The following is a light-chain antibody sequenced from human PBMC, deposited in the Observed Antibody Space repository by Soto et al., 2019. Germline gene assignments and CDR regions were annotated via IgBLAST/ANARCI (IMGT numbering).Light chain of an antibody. Sequence: EIVLTQSPGTLSLSPGERATLSCRASQSVSSTYFAWYQQKPGQALRLLIYGAASRATGIPDRFSGSGSGTDFTLTISSLEPEDFAVYYCQQYGSSPPTFGQGTKLEIK. CDR3: QQYGSSPPT. CDR1: QSVSSTY. CDR2: GAA. V-gene: IGKV3-20*01. J-gene: IGKJ2*01.